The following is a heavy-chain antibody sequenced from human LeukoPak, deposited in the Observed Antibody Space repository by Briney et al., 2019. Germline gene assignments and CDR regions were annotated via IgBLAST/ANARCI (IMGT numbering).Heavy chain of an antibody. CDR3: ARAHVTGVDAFDI. D-gene: IGHD2-21*02. J-gene: IGHJ3*02. CDR2: IYHSGST. V-gene: IGHV4-30-2*01. CDR1: GGSISSGGYS. Sequence: PSQTLSLTCAVSGGSISSGGYSWSWIRQPPGKGLEWIGYIYHSGSTYYNPSLKSRVTISVDRSKNQFSLKLSSVTAADTAVYYCARAHVTGVDAFDIWGQGTMVSVSS.